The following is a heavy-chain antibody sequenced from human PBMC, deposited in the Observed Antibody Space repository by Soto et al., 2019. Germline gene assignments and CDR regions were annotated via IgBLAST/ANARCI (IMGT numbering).Heavy chain of an antibody. D-gene: IGHD3-22*01. CDR2: ISSSGSTI. J-gene: IGHJ4*02. CDR3: AREYNYYDSSGYYYAYFDY. V-gene: IGHV3-48*04. Sequence: PGGSLRLSCAASGFTFTRYSMNWVRQAPGKGLEWVSYISSSGSTIYYADSVKGRFTISRDNAKNSLYLQMNSLRAEDTAVYYCAREYNYYDSSGYYYAYFDYWGQGTLVTVPQ. CDR1: GFTFTRYS.